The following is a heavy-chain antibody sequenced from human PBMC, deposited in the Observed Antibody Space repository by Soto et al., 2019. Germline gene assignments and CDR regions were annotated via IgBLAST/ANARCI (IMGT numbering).Heavy chain of an antibody. J-gene: IGHJ5*02. V-gene: IGHV1-3*01. CDR3: ARRGLPGAFNWFDP. CDR2: INAGNGNT. CDR1: GYTFTSYA. Sequence: ASVKVSCKASGYTFTSYAMHWVRQAPGQRLEWMGWINAGNGNTKYSQKFQGRVTITRDTSASTAYMELSSLRSEDTAVYYCARRGLPGAFNWFDPWGQGTLVTV.